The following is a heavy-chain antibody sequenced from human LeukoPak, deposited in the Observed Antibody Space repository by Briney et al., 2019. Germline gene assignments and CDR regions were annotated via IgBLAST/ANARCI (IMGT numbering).Heavy chain of an antibody. CDR1: GDSINSLDL. J-gene: IGHJ4*02. V-gene: IGHV4-4*02. D-gene: IGHD3-22*01. Sequence: SETLSLTCTVSGDSINSLDLWSWVRQPPGKGLEWIGEMYLSGTTHSNPSVKSRVTISTDKSKNQFFLNLSSVTAADTAVYYCAGLEGRYSSGLYYYYFDYWGQGTLVTVSS. CDR2: MYLSGTT. CDR3: AGLEGRYSSGLYYYYFDY.